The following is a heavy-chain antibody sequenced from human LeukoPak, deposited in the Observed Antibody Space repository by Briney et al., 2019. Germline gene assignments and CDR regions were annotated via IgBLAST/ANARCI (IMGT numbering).Heavy chain of an antibody. Sequence: GASVKVSCKVSGYTLTDLSMHWVRQAPGKGPEWMGGFDPEDGKTIYAQKFQVRVTMTEDSSTDTAYMELSSLRSDDTAVYFCAKPKSSYFDGTGYYYDYWGQGTLVTVSS. V-gene: IGHV1-24*01. CDR2: FDPEDGKT. CDR3: AKPKSSYFDGTGYYYDY. J-gene: IGHJ4*02. D-gene: IGHD3-22*01. CDR1: GYTLTDLS.